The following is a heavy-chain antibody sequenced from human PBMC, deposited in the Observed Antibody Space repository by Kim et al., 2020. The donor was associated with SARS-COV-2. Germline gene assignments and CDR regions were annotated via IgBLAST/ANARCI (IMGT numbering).Heavy chain of an antibody. D-gene: IGHD3-10*01. CDR3: ARDGYYGSGSYLFDY. V-gene: IGHV1-3*01. CDR2: INAGNGNT. CDR1: GYTFTSYA. Sequence: ASVKVSCKASGYTFTSYAMHWVRQAPGQRLEWMGWINAGNGNTKYSQKFQGRVTITRDTSASTAYMELSSLRSEDTAVYYCARDGYYGSGSYLFDYWGQGTLVTXXS. J-gene: IGHJ4*02.